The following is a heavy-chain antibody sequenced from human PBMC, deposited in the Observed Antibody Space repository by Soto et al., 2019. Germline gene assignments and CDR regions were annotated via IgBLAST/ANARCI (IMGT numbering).Heavy chain of an antibody. CDR3: ARDEYSSSWYLFDY. V-gene: IGHV3-33*01. D-gene: IGHD6-13*01. J-gene: IGHJ4*02. CDR1: GFTFSSYG. CDR2: IWYDGSNK. Sequence: GGSLRLSCAASGFTFSSYGMHWVRQAPGKGLEWVAVIWYDGSNKYYADSVKGRFTISRDNSKNTLYLQMNSLRAEDTAVYYCARDEYSSSWYLFDYWGQGTLVTSPQ.